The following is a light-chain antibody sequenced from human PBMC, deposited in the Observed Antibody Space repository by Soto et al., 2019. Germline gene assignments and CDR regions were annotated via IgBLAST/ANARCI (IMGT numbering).Light chain of an antibody. Sequence: QSALTQPASVSGSLGQSITISCTGTSSDVGAYNSVSWYQQYPGKAPKLRMYEVSNRPSGVSDRFSGSKSGNTASLTISGLQTGDEADYYCSSYTSSSTYVFGPGTKLTVL. CDR2: EVS. CDR3: SSYTSSSTYV. J-gene: IGLJ1*01. V-gene: IGLV2-14*01. CDR1: SSDVGAYNS.